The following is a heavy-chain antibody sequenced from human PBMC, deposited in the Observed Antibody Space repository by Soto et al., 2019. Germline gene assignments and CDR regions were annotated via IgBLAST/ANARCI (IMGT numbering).Heavy chain of an antibody. CDR2: IHSTGST. CDR3: ARYRLWFGEFTLES. V-gene: IGHV4-59*08. Sequence: PSETLSLTCTVSGDSMDRYYWTWLRQSPGKGLEWIGYIHSTGSTNYNPSLMSRVTMSVDTSKIQFSLNLSSMAAADTAVYYCARYRLWFGEFTLESWGQGALVTVSS. J-gene: IGHJ4*02. CDR1: GDSMDRYY. D-gene: IGHD3-10*01.